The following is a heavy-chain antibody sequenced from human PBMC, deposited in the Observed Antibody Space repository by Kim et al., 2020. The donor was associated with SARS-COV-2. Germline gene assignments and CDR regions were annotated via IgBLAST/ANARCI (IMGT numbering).Heavy chain of an antibody. CDR1: GFTFSNAW. Sequence: GGSLRLSCAASGFTFSNAWMSWVRQAPGKGLEWVGRIKSKTDGGTTDYAAPVKGRFTISRDDSKNTLYLQMNSLKTEDTAVYYCTSAVERRYSSSWMNYYYCYGMAVLGQGTTVTVSS. J-gene: IGHJ6*02. D-gene: IGHD6-13*01. CDR2: IKSKTDGGTT. V-gene: IGHV3-15*01. CDR3: TSAVERRYSSSWMNYYYCYGMAV.